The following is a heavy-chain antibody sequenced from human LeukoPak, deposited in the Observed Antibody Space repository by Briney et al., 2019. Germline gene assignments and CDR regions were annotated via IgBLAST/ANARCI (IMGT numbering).Heavy chain of an antibody. V-gene: IGHV4-30-4*01. D-gene: IGHD3-22*01. Sequence: SETLSLTCTVSGGSISSGDYYWSWIRQPPGKGLEWIGYIYYSGSTYYNPSLKSRVTISVDTSKNQFSLKLSSVTAADTAVYYCARDSGYYARTFDYWGQGTLVTVSS. CDR1: GGSISSGDYY. CDR2: IYYSGST. J-gene: IGHJ4*02. CDR3: ARDSGYYARTFDY.